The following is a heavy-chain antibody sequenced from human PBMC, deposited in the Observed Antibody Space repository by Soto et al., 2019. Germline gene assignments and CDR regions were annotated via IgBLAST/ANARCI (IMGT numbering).Heavy chain of an antibody. D-gene: IGHD3-16*01. CDR3: ATYTAFAKYYFDY. CDR2: IYPSGTI. CDR1: GVSITTNGYS. J-gene: IGHJ4*02. Sequence: NPSETLSLTCAVSGVSITTNGYSWSWIRQPPGKGLERIGYIYPSGTIFYNPSLNSRVTISADTSNNQFSLKSTSVTAADTAVYFCATYTAFAKYYFDYWGRGTLVTVSS. V-gene: IGHV4-30-2*01.